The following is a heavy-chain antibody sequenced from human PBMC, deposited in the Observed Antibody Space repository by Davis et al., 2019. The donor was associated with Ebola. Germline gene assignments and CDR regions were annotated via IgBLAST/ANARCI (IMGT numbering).Heavy chain of an antibody. CDR1: GFTFSRYG. V-gene: IGHV3-48*03. Sequence: GESLKISCEASGFTFSRYGMHWVRQTPEKGLEWISYISDSGSAAYYTDSVKGRFTISRDNAKNSLYLQMNTLRVEDTAIYYCVPGTWIRGQGILVTVSS. J-gene: IGHJ4*02. CDR3: VPGTWI. D-gene: IGHD5-18*01. CDR2: ISDSGSAA.